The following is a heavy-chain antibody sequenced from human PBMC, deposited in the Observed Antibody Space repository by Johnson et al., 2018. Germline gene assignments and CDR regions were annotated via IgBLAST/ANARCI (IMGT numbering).Heavy chain of an antibody. CDR2: IYYSGST. D-gene: IGHD3-3*01. J-gene: IGHJ6*02. V-gene: IGHV4-59*01. CDR3: ARLRVTIFGVVIGNGMDV. Sequence: QVQLQESGPGLVKPSETXSLTCTVSGGSISSYYWSWIRQPPGKGLEWIGYIYYSGSTNYNPSLKSRVTITVDTSKNQFSLKLSSVTAADTAVYYCARLRVTIFGVVIGNGMDVWGQGTTVTVSS. CDR1: GGSISSYY.